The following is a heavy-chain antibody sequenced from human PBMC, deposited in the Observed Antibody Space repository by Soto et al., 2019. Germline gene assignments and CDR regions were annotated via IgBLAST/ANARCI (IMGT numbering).Heavy chain of an antibody. CDR2: IWYDGSNK. V-gene: IGHV3-33*01. J-gene: IGHJ5*02. D-gene: IGHD4-17*01. CDR3: ARDSRDYGDYPNCFDP. Sequence: PGGSLRLSCAASGFTFSSYGMSWVRQAPGKGLEWVAFIWYDGSNKYYADSVKGRFTISRDNSKKMLYLQMNSLRAEDTAVYYCARDSRDYGDYPNCFDPWGQGSLVTVSS. CDR1: GFTFSSYG.